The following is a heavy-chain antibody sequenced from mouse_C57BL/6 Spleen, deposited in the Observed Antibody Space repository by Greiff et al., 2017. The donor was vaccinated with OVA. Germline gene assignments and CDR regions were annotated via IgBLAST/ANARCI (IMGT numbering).Heavy chain of an antibody. V-gene: IGHV1-55*01. J-gene: IGHJ2*01. CDR2: IYPGSGNT. Sequence: QVQLQQPGAELVKPGASVKMSCKASGYTFTSYWITWVKQRPGQGLEWIGWIYPGSGNTKYNEKFKGKATLTADTSSSTAYMQLSSLTSEDSAVYYCASYSNYYFDYWGQGTTLTVSS. D-gene: IGHD2-5*01. CDR3: ASYSNYYFDY. CDR1: GYTFTSYW.